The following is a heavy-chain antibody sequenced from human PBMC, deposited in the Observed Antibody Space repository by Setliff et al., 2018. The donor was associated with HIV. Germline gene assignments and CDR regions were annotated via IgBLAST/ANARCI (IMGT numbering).Heavy chain of an antibody. V-gene: IGHV4-34*01. CDR1: GGSFSGHY. D-gene: IGHD6-13*01. Sequence: SETLSLTCAVYGGSFSGHYWSWIRQPPGKGLEWIGEINHSGRTNYNPSLKSRVTISVDTSKNQFSLKLTSVTAADTGVYYCARNRDPPGSRWIFYYYYKDLWGGGTTVTVSS. CDR2: INHSGRT. CDR3: ARNRDPPGSRWIFYYYYKDL. J-gene: IGHJ6*03.